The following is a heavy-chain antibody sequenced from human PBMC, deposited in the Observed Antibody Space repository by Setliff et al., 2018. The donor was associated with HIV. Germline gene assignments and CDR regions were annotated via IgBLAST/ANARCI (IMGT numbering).Heavy chain of an antibody. CDR3: ARSRAAGFDY. Sequence: GGSLRLSCAASGFTFSNYWMNWVRQAPGKGLEWVANIRQDESEKYYVDSVRGRFTISRDNAKSSLYLQMNSLRAEDTAVYYCARSRAAGFDYWGQGTLVTVSS. J-gene: IGHJ4*02. CDR1: GFTFSNYW. V-gene: IGHV3-7*01. D-gene: IGHD6-13*01. CDR2: IRQDESEK.